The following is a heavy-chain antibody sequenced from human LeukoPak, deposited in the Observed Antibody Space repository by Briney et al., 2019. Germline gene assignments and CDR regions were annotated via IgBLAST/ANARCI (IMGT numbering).Heavy chain of an antibody. CDR3: SRDLGGSYSDY. J-gene: IGHJ4*02. CDR1: GYTFTTYY. D-gene: IGHD1-26*01. V-gene: IGHV1-46*04. Sequence: ASVKVSCKASGYTFTTYYMHWVRQAPGQGLEWVGVINPSGGTTTYAQKLQGRVTMTRDTSTSTVYMELSSLRIEDTAVYYCSRDLGGSYSDYWGQGTMVTVSS. CDR2: INPSGGTT.